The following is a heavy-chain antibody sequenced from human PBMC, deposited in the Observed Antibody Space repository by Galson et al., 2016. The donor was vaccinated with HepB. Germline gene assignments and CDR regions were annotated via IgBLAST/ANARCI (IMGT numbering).Heavy chain of an antibody. CDR1: GFTFSPYP. CDR3: VRGGPYCSSVSFAMDV. J-gene: IGHJ6*02. CDR2: ISHDENNK. Sequence: SLRLSCAASGFTFSPYPMHWVRQAPGKGLEWVAVISHDENNKFYGDSVKGRFAISRDNSKNTLFLQMDVLRAEDTAVYYCVRGGPYCSSVSFAMDVWGQGTTVTVSS. D-gene: IGHD2-2*01. V-gene: IGHV3-30*09.